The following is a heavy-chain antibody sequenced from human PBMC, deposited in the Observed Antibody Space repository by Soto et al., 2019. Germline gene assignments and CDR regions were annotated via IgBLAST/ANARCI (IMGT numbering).Heavy chain of an antibody. V-gene: IGHV3-23*01. D-gene: IGHD3-9*01. CDR3: ARGGRAIWFYFDF. J-gene: IGHJ4*02. CDR2: TPGSGGSS. CDR1: GFTFKSDA. Sequence: PEAPLRLSCAASGFTFKSDAINWVRQAPGKELEWGASTPGSGGSSYYADSVKGRFTISRDNSKNTLYLDLNSLKAEDTAMYYFARGGRAIWFYFDFWGQGSQVNVSS.